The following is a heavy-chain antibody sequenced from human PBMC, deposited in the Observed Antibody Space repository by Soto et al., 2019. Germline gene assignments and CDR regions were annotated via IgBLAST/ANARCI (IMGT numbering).Heavy chain of an antibody. J-gene: IGHJ5*02. D-gene: IGHD2-15*01. V-gene: IGHV4-39*01. CDR3: ARQPKRITRVVVGRATYTLNWFDP. CDR2: IYHSGST. Sequence: PSETLSLTCTISGGSINSSSYYWGWIRQPPGKGLEWIGSIYHSGSTYYNPSLKSRVTISVDASKNQLSLRLSSVTAADTAVYYCARQPKRITRVVVGRATYTLNWFDPWGQGTLVTVSS. CDR1: GGSINSSSYY.